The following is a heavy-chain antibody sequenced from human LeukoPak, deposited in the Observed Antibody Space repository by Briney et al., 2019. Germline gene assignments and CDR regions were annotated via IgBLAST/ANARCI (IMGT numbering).Heavy chain of an antibody. V-gene: IGHV3-23*01. CDR1: GFTFDSYA. CDR3: AKDQGIYSSGWYVMDYFDY. CDR2: FSGSTGTT. Sequence: GGSLRLSCAASGFTFDSYAMSWVRQAPGKGLEWVSTFSGSTGTTYYADSVKGRFTISRDNSKNTLYLQMNSLRAEDTAVYYCAKDQGIYSSGWYVMDYFDYWGQGTLVTVSS. J-gene: IGHJ4*02. D-gene: IGHD6-19*01.